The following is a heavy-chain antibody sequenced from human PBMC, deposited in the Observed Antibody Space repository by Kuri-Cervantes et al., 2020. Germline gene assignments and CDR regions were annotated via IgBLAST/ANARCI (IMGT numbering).Heavy chain of an antibody. CDR3: ARGYSSSWYGSRRALEYYYYGMDV. CDR2: MNPNSGNT. D-gene: IGHD6-13*01. Sequence: ASVKVSCKASGGTFSSYAINWVRQATGQGLEWMGWMNPNSGNTGYAQKFQGRVTMTRNTSISTAYMELSSLRSEDTAVYYCARGYSSSWYGSRRALEYYYYGMDVWGQGTTVTVSS. V-gene: IGHV1-8*02. CDR1: GGTFSSYA. J-gene: IGHJ6*02.